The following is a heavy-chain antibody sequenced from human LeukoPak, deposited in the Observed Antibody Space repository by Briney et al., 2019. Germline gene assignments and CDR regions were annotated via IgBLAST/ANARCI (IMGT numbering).Heavy chain of an antibody. Sequence: PGGSLRLSCAASGFTFSSYSMNWVRQAPGKGLEWVSSISSSSSFIYYADSVKGRFTISRDNAKNSLYLQMNSLRAEDTAVYYCARAVYDYVWGSYRSAYYFDYWGQGTLVTVSS. J-gene: IGHJ4*02. CDR1: GFTFSSYS. CDR2: ISSSSSFI. V-gene: IGHV3-21*01. D-gene: IGHD3-16*02. CDR3: ARAVYDYVWGSYRSAYYFDY.